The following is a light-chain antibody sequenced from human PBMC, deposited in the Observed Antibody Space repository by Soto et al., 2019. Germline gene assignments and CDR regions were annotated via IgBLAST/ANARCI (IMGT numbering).Light chain of an antibody. J-gene: IGKJ1*01. CDR2: DAS. CDR3: QQYNDWPGT. Sequence: ETAMTQSPATLSVSPGERATLSCRANQSVSSNLAWYQQKPGQAPRLLIYDASTRATGIPARFSGSGSGTEFTLTISSLQSEDFAVYSCQQYNDWPGTFGQGTKMEIK. CDR1: QSVSSN. V-gene: IGKV3-15*01.